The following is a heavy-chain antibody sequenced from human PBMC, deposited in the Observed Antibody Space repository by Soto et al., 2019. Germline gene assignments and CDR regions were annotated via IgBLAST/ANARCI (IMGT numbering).Heavy chain of an antibody. CDR1: GYPFTSYY. D-gene: IGHD1-26*01. J-gene: IGHJ4*02. Sequence: ASVKGSCKASGYPFTSYYVHWVRQAPGQGLEWMGFINPSSGSTSYAQKFQGRVTMTRDTSTSTVYMEVSSLRSEDTAVYYCARGGGSYSLAYWGQGTLVPVSS. CDR3: ARGGGSYSLAY. V-gene: IGHV1-46*01. CDR2: INPSSGST.